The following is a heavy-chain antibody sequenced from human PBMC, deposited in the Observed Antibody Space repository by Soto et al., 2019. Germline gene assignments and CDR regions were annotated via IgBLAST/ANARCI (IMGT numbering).Heavy chain of an antibody. Sequence: GGSLRLSCAASGFTFSSYAMTWVRQAPGKGLEWVSAVSGSGGSTYYAHSVKGRFTISRDNSKNTLYLQMNSLRAEDTAVYYCAKGSRLFDYWGQGTLVTVSS. CDR3: AKGSRLFDY. J-gene: IGHJ4*02. CDR1: GFTFSSYA. V-gene: IGHV3-23*01. CDR2: VSGSGGST.